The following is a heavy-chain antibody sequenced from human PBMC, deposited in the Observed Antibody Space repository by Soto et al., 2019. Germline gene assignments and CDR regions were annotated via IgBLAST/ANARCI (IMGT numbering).Heavy chain of an antibody. D-gene: IGHD1-26*01. CDR1: GGSISSYY. J-gene: IGHJ4*02. CDR2: IYYSGST. Sequence: SETLSLTCTVSGGSISSYYWGWIRQPPGKGLEWIGYIYYSGSTNYNPSLKSRVTISVDTSKNQFSLKLSSVTAADTAVYYCASTMGATTLFHGFDYWGQGTLVTVSS. CDR3: ASTMGATTLFHGFDY. V-gene: IGHV4-59*08.